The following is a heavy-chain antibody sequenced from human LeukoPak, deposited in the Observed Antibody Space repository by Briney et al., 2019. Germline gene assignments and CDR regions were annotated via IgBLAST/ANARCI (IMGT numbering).Heavy chain of an antibody. D-gene: IGHD3-3*01. CDR3: ATGYDFWSGYTDY. J-gene: IGHJ4*02. CDR1: GYTLTELS. Sequence: ASVKVSCKVSGYTLTELSMHWVRQAPRKGLEWMGGFDPEDGETIYAQKFQGRVTMTEDTSTDTAYMELSSLRSEDRAVYYCATGYDFWSGYTDYWGQGTLVTVSS. CDR2: FDPEDGET. V-gene: IGHV1-24*01.